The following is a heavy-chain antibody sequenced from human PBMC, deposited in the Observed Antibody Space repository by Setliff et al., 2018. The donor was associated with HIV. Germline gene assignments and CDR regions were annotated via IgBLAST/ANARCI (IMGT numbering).Heavy chain of an antibody. CDR1: GFPFSNYA. Sequence: GGSLRLSCGVSGFPFSNYAMHWVRQAPGKGLEWVAIISDDGSDKHFADSLKGRITISRDNSKNTLPLQMNSLRAEDTALYYCAKASGSYYGGTFDIWGQGTMVTVSS. CDR3: AKASGSYYGGTFDI. V-gene: IGHV3-30*04. CDR2: ISDDGSDK. D-gene: IGHD3-10*01. J-gene: IGHJ3*02.